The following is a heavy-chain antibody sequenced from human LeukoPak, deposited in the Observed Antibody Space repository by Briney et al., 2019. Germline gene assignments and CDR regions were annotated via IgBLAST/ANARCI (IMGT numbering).Heavy chain of an antibody. J-gene: IGHJ4*02. CDR3: ARERLTYYYDSSGYYFDY. Sequence: GGSLRLSCAVSGFSFRSYGMHWVRQAPGKGLEWVAVIWYDGSNKYYAESVKGRFTISRDNSKNTLYLQMNSLRAEDTAVYYCARERLTYYYDSSGYYFDYWGQGTLVTVSS. V-gene: IGHV3-33*01. CDR1: GFSFRSYG. D-gene: IGHD3-22*01. CDR2: IWYDGSNK.